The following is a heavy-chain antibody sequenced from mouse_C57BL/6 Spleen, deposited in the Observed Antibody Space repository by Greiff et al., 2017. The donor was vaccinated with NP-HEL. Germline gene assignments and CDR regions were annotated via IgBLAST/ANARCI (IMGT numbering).Heavy chain of an antibody. Sequence: VQLQQSGPELVKPGASVKISCKASGYAFSSSWMNWVKQRPGKGLEWIGRIYPGDGDTNYNGKFKGKATLTADKSSSTAYMQLISLTSEDSAVYCCARETGPDYWGQGTTLTVSS. D-gene: IGHD4-1*01. CDR2: IYPGDGDT. V-gene: IGHV1-82*01. J-gene: IGHJ2*01. CDR1: GYAFSSSW. CDR3: ARETGPDY.